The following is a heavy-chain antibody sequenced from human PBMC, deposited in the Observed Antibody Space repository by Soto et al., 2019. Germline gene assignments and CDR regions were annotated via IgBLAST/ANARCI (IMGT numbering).Heavy chain of an antibody. CDR3: ANVPIWCSSTSCYTEGFDY. V-gene: IGHV3-23*01. D-gene: IGHD2-2*02. J-gene: IGHJ4*02. Sequence: LRLSCTASGFTFSDYAMSWVRQPPGKGLEWVSVISAGGSTYYADSVKGRFTVSRANSKNTLYLQMNSLRAEDTAIYYCANVPIWCSSTSCYTEGFDYWGQGTLVTVSS. CDR2: ISAGGST. CDR1: GFTFSDYA.